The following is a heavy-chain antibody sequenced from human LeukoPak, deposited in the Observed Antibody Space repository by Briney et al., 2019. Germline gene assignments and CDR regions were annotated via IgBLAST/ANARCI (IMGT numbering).Heavy chain of an antibody. D-gene: IGHD4/OR15-4a*01. CDR1: GFTFSRPW. CDR3: AKYGAPGWSGYCDS. J-gene: IGHJ4*02. V-gene: IGHV3-23*01. CDR2: ISGNAGST. Sequence: PGGSLRLSCAASGFTFSRPWMHWVREAQGKGLEWVSSISGNAGSTYYIDSVKGRFTISRDNSKNTLFLQMNSLRAEDTGMYYCAKYGAPGWSGYCDSWGQGTLVTVSS.